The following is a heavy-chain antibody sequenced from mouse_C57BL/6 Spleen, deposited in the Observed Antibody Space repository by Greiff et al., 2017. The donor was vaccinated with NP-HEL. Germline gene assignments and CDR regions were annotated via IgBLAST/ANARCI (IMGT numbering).Heavy chain of an antibody. Sequence: VQLQQSGAELVKPGASVKLSCKASGYTFTEYPIHWVKQRSGQGLEWIGWFYPGSGSIKYNEKFQDKATLTADKSSSTVYMERSRLTSEDSAVYFCARHEDSYYYGSSWFACWGQGTLVTVSA. CDR3: ARHEDSYYYGSSWFAC. V-gene: IGHV1-62-2*01. J-gene: IGHJ3*01. D-gene: IGHD1-1*01. CDR1: GYTFTEYP. CDR2: FYPGSGSI.